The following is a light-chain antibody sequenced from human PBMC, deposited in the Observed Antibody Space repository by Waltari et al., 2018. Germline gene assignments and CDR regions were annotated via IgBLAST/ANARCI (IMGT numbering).Light chain of an antibody. V-gene: IGKV1-39*01. CDR1: QTISTF. J-gene: IGKJ1*01. CDR3: QQYYHTPRT. Sequence: DIQMTQSPSSLSASVGDRVTITCRASQTISTFLNWYQQKPGKAPKLLIYAASSLESGVPLRFSGSGSGTDFTFTITSLQPEDFATYYCQQYYHTPRTFGQGTKVEIK. CDR2: AAS.